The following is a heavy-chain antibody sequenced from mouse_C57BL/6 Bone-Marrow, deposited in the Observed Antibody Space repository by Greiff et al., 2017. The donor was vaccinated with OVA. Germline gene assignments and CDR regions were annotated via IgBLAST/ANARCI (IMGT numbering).Heavy chain of an antibody. CDR1: GYTFTTYP. V-gene: IGHV1-47*01. Sequence: QVQLKQSGAELVKPGASVKMSCKASGYTFTTYPIEWMKQNPGKSLEWIGNFHPYNDDTRYNEKFKGKATLPVATSSSTVYLELSRLTSDDSAVYYGARPGDYDGDEFAYWGQGTLVTVSA. CDR3: ARPGDYDGDEFAY. D-gene: IGHD2-4*01. CDR2: FHPYNDDT. J-gene: IGHJ3*01.